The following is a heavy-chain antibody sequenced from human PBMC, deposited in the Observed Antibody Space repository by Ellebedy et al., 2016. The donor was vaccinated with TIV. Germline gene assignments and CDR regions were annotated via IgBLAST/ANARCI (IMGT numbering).Heavy chain of an antibody. CDR3: AERLSRGYYFDY. CDR1: GGTFSNHG. Sequence: AASVKVSCKASGGTFSNHGISWVRQAPGQGLEWMGGVIPMFGTANYAQKFQGRVTITADESTTTAYLELNSLGSADTAVYYCAERLSRGYYFDYWGQGTLVTVSS. D-gene: IGHD3-10*01. V-gene: IGHV1-69*13. J-gene: IGHJ4*02. CDR2: VIPMFGTA.